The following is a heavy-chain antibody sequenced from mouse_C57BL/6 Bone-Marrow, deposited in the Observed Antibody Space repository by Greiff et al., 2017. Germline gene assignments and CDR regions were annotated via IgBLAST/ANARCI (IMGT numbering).Heavy chain of an antibody. CDR2: ISDGGSYT. Sequence: EVKLMESGGGLVKPGGSLKLSCAASGFTFSSYAMSWVRQTPEKRLEWVATISDGGSYTYYPDNVKGRFTISRDNAKNNLYLQMSHLKTEDTAMYYCARKEYGYGGYYFGYWGQGTTLTVST. J-gene: IGHJ2*01. CDR1: GFTFSSYA. CDR3: ARKEYGYGGYYFGY. V-gene: IGHV5-4*03. D-gene: IGHD2-2*01.